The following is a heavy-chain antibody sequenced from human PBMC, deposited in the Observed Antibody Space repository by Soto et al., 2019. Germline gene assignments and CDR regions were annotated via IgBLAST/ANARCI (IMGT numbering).Heavy chain of an antibody. CDR1: GFTFSSYA. CDR3: ARSPGVIWEEWFDP. D-gene: IGHD3-22*01. Sequence: PGGSLRLSCAASGFTFSSYAMSWVRQAPGKGLEWVSAISGSGGSTYYADSVKGQVTISADKSLNTAYLQWSSLKASDTAMYYCARSPGVIWEEWFDPWGQGTLVTVSS. J-gene: IGHJ5*02. CDR2: ISGSGGST. V-gene: IGHV3-23*01.